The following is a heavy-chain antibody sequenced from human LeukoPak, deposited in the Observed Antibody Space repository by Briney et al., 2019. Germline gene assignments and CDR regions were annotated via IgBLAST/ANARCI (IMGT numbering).Heavy chain of an antibody. CDR2: IYYNERT. J-gene: IGHJ4*02. CDR1: GDSISTYY. Sequence: SETLSLTCTVSGDSISTYYWSWIRQSPGKGLEWIGYIYYNERTNYNSSLKSRVTISVDTSKNQFSLKLSSVTAADTAVYYCARGIAAARLDYWGQGTLVTVSS. V-gene: IGHV4-59*01. CDR3: ARGIAAARLDY. D-gene: IGHD6-13*01.